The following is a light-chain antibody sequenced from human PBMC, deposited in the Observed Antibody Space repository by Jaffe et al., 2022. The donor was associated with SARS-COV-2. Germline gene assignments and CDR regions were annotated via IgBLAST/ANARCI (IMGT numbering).Light chain of an antibody. V-gene: IGLV3-21*04. CDR1: NIGSKS. J-gene: IGLJ2*01. CDR3: QVWDSVSNHQV. Sequence: SYVLTQPPSVSVAPGETARITCGGNNIGSKSVHWYQQKPGQAPVLVIYYDSDRPSGIPERFSGSNSGNTATLTINRVEAGDEADYYCQVWDSVSNHQVFGGGTKVTVL. CDR2: YDS.